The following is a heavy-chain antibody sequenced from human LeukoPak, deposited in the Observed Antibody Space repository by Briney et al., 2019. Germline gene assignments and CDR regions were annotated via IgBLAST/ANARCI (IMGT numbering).Heavy chain of an antibody. Sequence: PGGSLRLSCAASGFSFSNHWMIWVRQAPGKGLERVATINPDGTEKRYVDSVKGRFTISRDNGKNSLYLQMSSLRAEDTAVYYCVRDDRGIAVGSRDHGAQGTLVTVSS. CDR2: INPDGTEK. J-gene: IGHJ4*02. CDR1: GFSFSNHW. V-gene: IGHV3-7*03. D-gene: IGHD6-19*01. CDR3: VRDDRGIAVGSRDH.